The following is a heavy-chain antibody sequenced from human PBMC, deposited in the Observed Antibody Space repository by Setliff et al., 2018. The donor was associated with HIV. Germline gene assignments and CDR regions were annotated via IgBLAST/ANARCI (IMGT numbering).Heavy chain of an antibody. D-gene: IGHD2-2*01. CDR2: ISNNWDST. CDR1: GFTFNNYV. V-gene: IGHV3-64*04. J-gene: IGHJ4*02. CDR3: ARGEPTILVVPAAFFDY. Sequence: GGSLRLSCSASGFTFNNYVMYWVRQAPGKGLEYVSAISNNWDSTYYADSVKGRFTISRDNSKNTLYLQMNSLRAEDTAVYYCARGEPTILVVPAAFFDYWGQGTLVTVSS.